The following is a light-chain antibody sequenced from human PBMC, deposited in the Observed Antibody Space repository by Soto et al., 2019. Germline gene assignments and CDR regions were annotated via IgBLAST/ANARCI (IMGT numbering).Light chain of an antibody. CDR2: YGS. J-gene: IGLJ2*01. V-gene: IGLV3-21*04. Sequence: SYELTQPPSVSVAPGKTARITCGGNNSGSKSVHWYQQKPGQAPVLGIYYGSDRPSGIPERFSGSNSGNTAALTLSRVEAGDEAYYYCQVWDSSSVVFGGGTKRTVL. CDR1: NSGSKS. CDR3: QVWDSSSVV.